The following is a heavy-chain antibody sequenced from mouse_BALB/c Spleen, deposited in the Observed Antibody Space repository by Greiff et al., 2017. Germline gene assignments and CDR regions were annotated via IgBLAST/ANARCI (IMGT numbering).Heavy chain of an antibody. Sequence: DVKLVESGGDLVKPGGSLKLSCAASGFTFSSYGMSWVRQTPDKRLEWVATISSGGSYTYYPDSVKGRFTISRDNAKNTLYLQMSSLKSEDTAMYYCARITTYYAMDYWGQGTSVTVSS. CDR2: ISSGGSYT. J-gene: IGHJ4*01. D-gene: IGHD2-4*01. V-gene: IGHV5-6*02. CDR3: ARITTYYAMDY. CDR1: GFTFSSYG.